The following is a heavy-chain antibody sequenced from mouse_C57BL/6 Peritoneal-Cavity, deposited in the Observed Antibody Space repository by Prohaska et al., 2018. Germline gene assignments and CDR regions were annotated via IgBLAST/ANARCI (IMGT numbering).Heavy chain of an antibody. V-gene: IGHV5-17*01. CDR1: GFTFSDYG. Sequence: EVQLVESGGGLVKPGGSLKLSCAASGFTFSDYGMHWVRQAPEKGMEWVAYISGGSSTMYYADTVKCRFTISRDNAKNTLFLQMTSLRSEDTAMYYSARDPAWFAYWGQGTLVTVSA. J-gene: IGHJ3*01. CDR3: ARDPAWFAY. CDR2: ISGGSSTM.